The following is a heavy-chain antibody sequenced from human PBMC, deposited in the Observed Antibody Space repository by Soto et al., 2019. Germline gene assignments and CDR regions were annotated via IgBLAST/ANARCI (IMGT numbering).Heavy chain of an antibody. V-gene: IGHV1-69*13. CDR3: ARDYRNGDKPNWFDP. Sequence: ASVKVSCKASGGTFSSYAISWVRQAPGQGLEWMGGIIPIFGTANYAQKFQGRVTITADESTSTAYMELSSLRSEDTAVYYCARDYRNGDKPNWFDPWGQGTLVTVS. J-gene: IGHJ5*02. CDR1: GGTFSSYA. CDR2: IIPIFGTA. D-gene: IGHD4-17*01.